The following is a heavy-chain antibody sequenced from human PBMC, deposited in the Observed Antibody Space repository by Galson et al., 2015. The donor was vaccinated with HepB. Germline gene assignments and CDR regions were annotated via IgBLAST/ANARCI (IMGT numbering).Heavy chain of an antibody. CDR2: INPSGGST. CDR1: GYTFTSNY. Sequence: SVKVSCKASGYTFTSNYMHWLRQAPGQGLEWMGIINPSGGSTSYAQKFQGRVTMTRDTSTSTVYMELSSLRSEDTAVYYCATRITMVRGVLVDYWGQGTLVTVSA. V-gene: IGHV1-46*01. CDR3: ATRITMVRGVLVDY. J-gene: IGHJ4*02. D-gene: IGHD3-10*01.